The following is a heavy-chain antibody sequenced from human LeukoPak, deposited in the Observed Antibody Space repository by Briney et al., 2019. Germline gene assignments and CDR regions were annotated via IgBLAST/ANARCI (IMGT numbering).Heavy chain of an antibody. CDR3: ARADYDYHSFDY. J-gene: IGHJ4*02. V-gene: IGHV3-30*03. Sequence: GGSLRLSCAASGFTFSSYGMHWVRQAPGKGLEWVAVISYDGSNKYYADSVKGRFTISRDNSKNTLYLQMNSLRAEDTAVYYCARADYDYHSFDYWGQGTLVTVSS. CDR1: GFTFSSYG. CDR2: ISYDGSNK. D-gene: IGHD3-22*01.